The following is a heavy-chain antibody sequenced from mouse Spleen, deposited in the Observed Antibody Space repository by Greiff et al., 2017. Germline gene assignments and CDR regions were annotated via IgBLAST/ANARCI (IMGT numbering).Heavy chain of an antibody. CDR2: IHYSGST. V-gene: IGHV3-1*02. Sequence: EVQLQQSGPDLVKPSQSLSLTCTVTGYSITSGYSWHWIRQFPGNKLEWKGYIHYSGSTNYNQSLKSRISINRDPTKNQFFLQLNPVTTEDTATYYCARVDLYYYGAYAMDYWGQGTSVTVSS. CDR3: ARVDLYYYGAYAMDY. CDR1: GYSITSGYS. J-gene: IGHJ4*01. D-gene: IGHD1-1*01.